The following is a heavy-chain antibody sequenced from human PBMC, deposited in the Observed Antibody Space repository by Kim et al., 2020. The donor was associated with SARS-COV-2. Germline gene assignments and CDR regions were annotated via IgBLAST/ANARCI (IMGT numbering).Heavy chain of an antibody. V-gene: IGHV1-69*13. CDR1: GGTFSSYA. D-gene: IGHD3-22*01. CDR3: ARDSFPENSSGYYYFPPDY. CDR2: IIPIFGTA. Sequence: SVKVSCKASGGTFSSYAISWVRQAPGQGLEWMGGIIPIFGTANYAQKFQGRVTITADESTSTAYMELSSLRSEDTAVYYCARDSFPENSSGYYYFPPDYWGQGTLVTVSS. J-gene: IGHJ4*02.